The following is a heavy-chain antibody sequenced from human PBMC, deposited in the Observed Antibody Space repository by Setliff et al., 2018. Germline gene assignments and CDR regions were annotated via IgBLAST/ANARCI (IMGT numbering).Heavy chain of an antibody. CDR2: IWYDGNNK. D-gene: IGHD2-2*01. Sequence: AGGSLRLSCVASGFTFKNYGMHWVRQAPGKGLEWVAVIWYDGNNKDHADSVKGRFTISRDNSKNTLYLQMDSLRVEDTAVYYCVRGEMFSTSPRADWGQGTQVTVSS. CDR3: VRGEMFSTSPRAD. CDR1: GFTFKNYG. J-gene: IGHJ4*02. V-gene: IGHV3-33*01.